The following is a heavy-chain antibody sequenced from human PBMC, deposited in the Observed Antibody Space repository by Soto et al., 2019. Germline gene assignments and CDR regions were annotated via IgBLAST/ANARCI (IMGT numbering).Heavy chain of an antibody. J-gene: IGHJ4*02. CDR2: IYYSGST. CDR3: ARHVARLRYPHSFDY. D-gene: IGHD3-9*01. V-gene: IGHV4-39*01. Sequence: QLQLQESGPGLVKPSETLSLTCTVSGGSISSSSYYWGWIRQPPGKGLEWIGSIYYSGSTYYNPSLKSRVTISVDTSKNQFSLKLSSVTAADTAVYYCARHVARLRYPHSFDYWGQGTLVTVSS. CDR1: GGSISSSSYY.